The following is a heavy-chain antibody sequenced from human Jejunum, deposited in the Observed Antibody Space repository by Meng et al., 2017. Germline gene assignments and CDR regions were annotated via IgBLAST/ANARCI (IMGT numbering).Heavy chain of an antibody. CDR1: GYTFSGYY. V-gene: IGHV1-2*02. J-gene: IGHJ4*01. Sequence: ASVKVSCKASGYTFSGYYMHWVRQAPGQGLEWMGWINPNSGGTKYAQKFQGRVTMTRDTSISTAYMELSSLRSDDTAVYYCASEAEVTALRNFDYWGQGTMVTVSS. CDR3: ASEAEVTALRNFDY. D-gene: IGHD4-11*01. CDR2: INPNSGGT.